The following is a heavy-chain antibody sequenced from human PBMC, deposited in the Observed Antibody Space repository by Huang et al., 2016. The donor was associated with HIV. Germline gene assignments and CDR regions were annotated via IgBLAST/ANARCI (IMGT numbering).Heavy chain of an antibody. CDR1: GFTFNNFG. D-gene: IGHD2-15*01. V-gene: IGHV3-30*18. Sequence: QVQLVESGGGVVQPGRSLRLSCVASGFTFNNFGMLWVRQAPGKGLEGVAVISYDGSSGRYSESVKGRFTISRDNPMDTLYLQMNSLRPDDTAVYYCAKESRWYSDLDNWGQGTLVTVSS. CDR2: ISYDGSSG. J-gene: IGHJ4*02. CDR3: AKESRWYSDLDN.